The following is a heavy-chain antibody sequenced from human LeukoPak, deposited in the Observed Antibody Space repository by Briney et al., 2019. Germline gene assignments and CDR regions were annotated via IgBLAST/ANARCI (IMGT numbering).Heavy chain of an antibody. D-gene: IGHD2/OR15-2a*01. J-gene: IGHJ4*02. Sequence: GGSLRLSCAASGFTFSSYGMHWVRQAPGKGLVWVSDINSDGSATNYADSVKGRFTISRDNAQNTLYLQMNSLRAEDTAVYYCARGTALQDYWGQGTLVTVSS. CDR3: ARGTALQDY. V-gene: IGHV3-74*01. CDR2: INSDGSAT. CDR1: GFTFSSYG.